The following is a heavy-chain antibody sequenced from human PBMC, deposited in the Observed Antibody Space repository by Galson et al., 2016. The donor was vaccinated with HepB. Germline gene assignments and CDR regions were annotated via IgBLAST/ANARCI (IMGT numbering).Heavy chain of an antibody. V-gene: IGHV1-69*06. D-gene: IGHD2-15*01. J-gene: IGHJ1*01. Sequence: SVKVSCKAFGGTFSNYGISWVRQAPGIGLEWMGGFIPMFHTPNYAQKFQGRVTITADKSTSTAYMELHSLKYEDTAVYYCAGCDTLRDFQQWGQGTLVTVSS. CDR2: FIPMFHTP. CDR3: AGCDTLRDFQQ. CDR1: GGTFSNYG.